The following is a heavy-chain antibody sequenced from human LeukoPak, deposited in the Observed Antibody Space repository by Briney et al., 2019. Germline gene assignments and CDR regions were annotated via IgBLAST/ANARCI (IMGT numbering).Heavy chain of an antibody. CDR3: ARVIYYYDSSGYYTYYFDY. D-gene: IGHD3-22*01. CDR1: GGSISSYS. V-gene: IGHV4-59*01. Sequence: SETLSLTCAVSGGSISSYSWSWIRQPPGKGLDWIGYIYDSGSTNYNPSLKSRVTISVATSKNQFSLKLSSVTAADTAVYYCARVIYYYDSSGYYTYYFDYWGQGTLVTVSS. J-gene: IGHJ4*02. CDR2: IYDSGST.